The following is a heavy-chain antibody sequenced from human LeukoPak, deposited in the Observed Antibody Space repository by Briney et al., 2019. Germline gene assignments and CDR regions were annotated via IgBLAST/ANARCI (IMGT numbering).Heavy chain of an antibody. J-gene: IGHJ4*02. CDR2: INSDGSST. Sequence: GGSLRLSCAASGFTFSSYWMHWVRQAPGKGLVWVSRINSDGSSTSYVDSVKGRFTISRDNAKNTLYLQMNSLRAEDTAVYYCARDITMVRGVSDYWGQGTLVTVSS. D-gene: IGHD3-10*01. CDR3: ARDITMVRGVSDY. CDR1: GFTFSSYW. V-gene: IGHV3-74*01.